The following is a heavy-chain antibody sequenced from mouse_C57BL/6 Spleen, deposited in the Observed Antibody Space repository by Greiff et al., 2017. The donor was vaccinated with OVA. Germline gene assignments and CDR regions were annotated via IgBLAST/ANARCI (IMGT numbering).Heavy chain of an antibody. D-gene: IGHD1-1*01. CDR3: ARGYYGSSLYYFDY. CDR2: IYIGNGYT. Sequence: EVQGVESGAELVRPGSSVKMSCKTSGYTFTSYGINWVKQRPGQGLEWIGYIYIGNGYTEYNEKVKGKATLTSDTFSSPAYMQLSSLTSEDSSFYFCARGYYGSSLYYFDYWGQGTTLTVSS. J-gene: IGHJ2*01. CDR1: GYTFTSYG. V-gene: IGHV1-58*01.